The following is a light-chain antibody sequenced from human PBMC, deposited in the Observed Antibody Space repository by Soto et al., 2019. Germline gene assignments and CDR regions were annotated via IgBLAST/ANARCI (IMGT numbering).Light chain of an antibody. J-gene: IGKJ2*01. CDR2: KAS. CDR3: QHYNTFSFYT. CDR1: QSISTW. V-gene: IGKV1-5*03. Sequence: DIQMTQSPSTLSASVGDRVTITCRASQSISTWLAWYQQKPGKAPKLLIYKASSLESGVPSRFSASGSGTEFTLSISSLQPDDFANYYCQHYNTFSFYTFGQGTKLEI.